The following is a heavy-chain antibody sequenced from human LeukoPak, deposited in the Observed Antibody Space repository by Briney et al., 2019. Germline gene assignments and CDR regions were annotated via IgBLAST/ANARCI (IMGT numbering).Heavy chain of an antibody. CDR3: ARDRGITSGHDY. Sequence: SETLSLTCTVSGYPISSGYYWGWIRQPPGKGLEWIGSIYHSGSTYYNPSLKSRVTISVDTSKNQFSLKLSSVTAADTAVYYCARDRGITSGHDYWGQGTLVTVSP. D-gene: IGHD3-10*01. J-gene: IGHJ4*02. CDR2: IYHSGST. CDR1: GYPISSGYY. V-gene: IGHV4-38-2*02.